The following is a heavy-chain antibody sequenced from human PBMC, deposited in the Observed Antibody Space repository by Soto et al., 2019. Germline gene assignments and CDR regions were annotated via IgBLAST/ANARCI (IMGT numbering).Heavy chain of an antibody. CDR2: INPSGGST. V-gene: IGHV1-46*01. D-gene: IGHD1-7*01. CDR1: GYTFTSYY. Sequence: QVQLVQSGAEVKKPGASVKVSCKASGYTFTSYYMHWVRQAPGQGLEWMGIINPSGGSTSYAQKFPGRVTMTRDTSTSTVYMELSSLRSEDTAVYYCARSGTNGDWFDPWGQGTLVTVSS. CDR3: ARSGTNGDWFDP. J-gene: IGHJ5*02.